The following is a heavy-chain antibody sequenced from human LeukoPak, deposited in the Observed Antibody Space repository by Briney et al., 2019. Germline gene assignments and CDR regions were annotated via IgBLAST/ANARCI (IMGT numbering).Heavy chain of an antibody. Sequence: GESLKISCKGSGYSFTSYWIGWVRQMPGKGLEWMGSIYSGGCDTRYSPSFQGQVTISADKSISTAYLQWSSLKASDTAMYYCARRDLDYYDSSRYYYTLIPFDYWGQGTLVTVSS. D-gene: IGHD3-22*01. J-gene: IGHJ4*02. CDR1: GYSFTSYW. CDR3: ARRDLDYYDSSRYYYTLIPFDY. CDR2: IYSGGCDT. V-gene: IGHV5-51*01.